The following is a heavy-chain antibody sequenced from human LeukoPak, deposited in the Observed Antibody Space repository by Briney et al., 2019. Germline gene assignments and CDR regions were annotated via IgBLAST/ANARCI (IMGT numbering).Heavy chain of an antibody. CDR1: GGTFSSYA. CDR3: ARGGSSTLFDY. CDR2: IIPILGIA. J-gene: IGHJ4*02. Sequence: ASVKVSCKASGGTFSSYAISWVRQAPGQGLEWMGRIIPILGIANYAQKFQGRVTITADKSTSTAYMELSSLRSEDTAVYYCARGGSSTLFDYWGQGTLVTVSS. V-gene: IGHV1-69*04. D-gene: IGHD3-10*01.